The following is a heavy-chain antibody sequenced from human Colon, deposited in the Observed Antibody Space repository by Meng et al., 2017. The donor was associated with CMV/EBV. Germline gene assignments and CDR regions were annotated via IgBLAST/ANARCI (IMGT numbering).Heavy chain of an antibody. CDR3: ASGPRSGSY. D-gene: IGHD2-15*01. CDR1: GLILSDYW. J-gene: IGHJ4*02. V-gene: IGHV3-7*01. CDR2: INGDGSRQ. Sequence: GGSLRLSCAASGLILSDYWMNWVRLAPGKGLEWVGNINGDGSRQDYVDSVEGRFTMIRDNARNSLYLQMNRLRAKDTGVYYCASGPRSGSYWGQGTLVTVSS.